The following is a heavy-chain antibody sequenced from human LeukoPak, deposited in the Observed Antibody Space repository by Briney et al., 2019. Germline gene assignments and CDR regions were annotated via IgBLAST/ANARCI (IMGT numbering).Heavy chain of an antibody. CDR2: ITGSGDGT. Sequence: GPCLRLSCAPAGFSFSTYAISWVRQPARDWMGLVVSITGSGDGTYHADFMKGRFTTARNNTKNSLYQQMNSLTAEDTAVYCCAKGGSSVYYLFDYWGQGTLVTVSS. CDR3: AKGGSSVYYLFDY. V-gene: IGHV3-23*01. J-gene: IGHJ4*02. D-gene: IGHD5/OR15-5a*01. CDR1: GFSFSTYA.